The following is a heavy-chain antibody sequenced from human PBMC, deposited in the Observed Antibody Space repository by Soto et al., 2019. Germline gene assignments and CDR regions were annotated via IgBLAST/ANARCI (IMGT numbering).Heavy chain of an antibody. V-gene: IGHV4-59*01. CDR1: GDSINNYY. D-gene: IGHD6-13*01. CDR2: IYYTGST. J-gene: IGHJ4*02. Sequence: SETLSLTCTVSGDSINNYYWSWIRQPPGKRPEWIGYIYYTGSTTYNPSLESRVTVSVDTSKNQFSLKLSSVNAADTAVYYCAKYRRTEAEGFTLDYWGRGTLVTVSS. CDR3: AKYRRTEAEGFTLDY.